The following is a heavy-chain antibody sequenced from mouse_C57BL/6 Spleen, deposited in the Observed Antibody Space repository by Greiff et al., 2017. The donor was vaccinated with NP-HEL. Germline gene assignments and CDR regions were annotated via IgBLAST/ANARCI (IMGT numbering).Heavy chain of an antibody. Sequence: QVQLKESGPGLVAPSQSLSITCTVSGFSLTSYAISWVRQPPGKGLEWLGVIWTGGGTTYNSALKSRLSISKDNSKSQVFLKMNSLQTDDTARYYCARGITTVLPMGDYWGQGTSVTVSS. J-gene: IGHJ4*01. CDR1: GFSLTSYA. CDR2: IWTGGGT. CDR3: ARGITTVLPMGDY. V-gene: IGHV2-9-1*01. D-gene: IGHD1-1*01.